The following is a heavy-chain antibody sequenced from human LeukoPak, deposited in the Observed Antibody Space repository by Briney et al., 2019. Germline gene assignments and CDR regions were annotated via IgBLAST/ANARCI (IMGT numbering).Heavy chain of an antibody. D-gene: IGHD1-26*01. Sequence: GGSLRLSCATSGLTFNNAWVSWFRQAPGKGLEWVGRIKSKTDGETSDYAAPVQGRFTISRDDSKNTLYLQMNSLKIEDTAVYYCATDPGEWEPIWGQGTMVIVSS. J-gene: IGHJ3*02. CDR3: ATDPGEWEPI. CDR2: IKSKTDGETS. CDR1: GLTFNNAW. V-gene: IGHV3-15*01.